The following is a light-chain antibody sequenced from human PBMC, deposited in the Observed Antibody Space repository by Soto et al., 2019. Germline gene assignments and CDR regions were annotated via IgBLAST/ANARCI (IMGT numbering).Light chain of an antibody. CDR3: SSYPSSSTRV. CDR2: EVV. Sequence: QSALTQPPSASGSPGQSVTISCTGTKNNIGVYDFVSWYQHHPGKAPRLIIYEVVQRPSGVPDRFSGSKSGNTASLTVSGLQAADEADYFCSSYPSSSTRVFGTGTKLTVL. CDR1: KNNIGVYDF. V-gene: IGLV2-8*01. J-gene: IGLJ1*01.